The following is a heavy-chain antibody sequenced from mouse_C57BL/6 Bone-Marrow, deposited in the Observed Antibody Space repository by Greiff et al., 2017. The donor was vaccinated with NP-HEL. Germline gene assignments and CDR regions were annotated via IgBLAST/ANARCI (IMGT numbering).Heavy chain of an antibody. CDR1: GYTFTSYW. V-gene: IGHV1-7*01. Sequence: VQLQQSGAELAKPGASVKLSCKASGYTFTSYWMHWVKQRPGQGLEWIGYINPSSGYTKYNQKFKDKATVTADKSSSTAYMQLSSLTYEDSAVYYCARGVFVVTTNWGQGTTLTVSS. D-gene: IGHD2-2*01. CDR3: ARGVFVVTTN. CDR2: INPSSGYT. J-gene: IGHJ2*01.